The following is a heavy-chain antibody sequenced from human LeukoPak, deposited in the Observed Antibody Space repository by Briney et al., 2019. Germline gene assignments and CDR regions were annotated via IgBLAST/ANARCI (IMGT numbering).Heavy chain of an antibody. CDR3: ARDNGWSADF. D-gene: IGHD2-15*01. CDR2: IKQDGSAK. CDR1: GFTFSRHW. J-gene: IGHJ4*02. Sequence: GGSLRLSCAASGFTFSRHWMYWVRQAPGKGLEWVANIKQDGSAKPYVDSVKGRFTISRDNAKNSLFLQMNSLRAEDTAVYYCARDNGWSADFWGRGTLVTVSS. V-gene: IGHV3-7*03.